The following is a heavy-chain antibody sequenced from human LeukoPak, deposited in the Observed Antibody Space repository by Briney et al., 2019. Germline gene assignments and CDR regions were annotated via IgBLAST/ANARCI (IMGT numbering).Heavy chain of an antibody. CDR2: IKQDGSEK. J-gene: IGHJ4*02. CDR3: AKDNIRIVVAGTIDY. V-gene: IGHV3-7*03. D-gene: IGHD6-19*01. Sequence: GGSLRLSCAASGFTFRSYWMSWVRQAPGKGLEWVANIKQDGSEKYYVDSVKGRFTISRDNAKNSLYLQMNSLRSEDTALYYCAKDNIRIVVAGTIDYWGQGTLVTVSS. CDR1: GFTFRSYW.